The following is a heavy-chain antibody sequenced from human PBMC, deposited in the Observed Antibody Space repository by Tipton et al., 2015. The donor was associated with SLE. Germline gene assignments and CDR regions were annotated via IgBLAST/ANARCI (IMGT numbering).Heavy chain of an antibody. CDR1: GFTFSSYA. D-gene: IGHD2-21*01. CDR2: ISGSGGST. CDR3: AKDHLVVHHS. V-gene: IGHV3-23*01. J-gene: IGHJ4*02. Sequence: SLRLSCAASGFTFSSYAMSWVRQGPGPGLEWVSAISGSGGSTYYADSVKGRFTISRDNSKNTLYLQMNSLRAEDTAVYYCAKDHLVVHHSWGQGTPVAVSS.